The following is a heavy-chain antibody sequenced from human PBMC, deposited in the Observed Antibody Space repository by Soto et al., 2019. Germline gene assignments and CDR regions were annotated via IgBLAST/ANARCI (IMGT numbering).Heavy chain of an antibody. Sequence: ETLSLTCTVSGGSISSYYWSWIRQPPGKGLEYIGYIYYSGSTNYNPSLKSRVTISVDTSKKQFSLKLSSVTAADTAVYYCARSLYSGSYTNWFDPWGQGTLVTVSS. CDR2: IYYSGST. CDR1: GGSISSYY. D-gene: IGHD1-26*01. CDR3: ARSLYSGSYTNWFDP. V-gene: IGHV4-59*01. J-gene: IGHJ5*02.